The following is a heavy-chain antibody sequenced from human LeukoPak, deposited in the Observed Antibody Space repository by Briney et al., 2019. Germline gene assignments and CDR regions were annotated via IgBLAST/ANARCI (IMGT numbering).Heavy chain of an antibody. J-gene: IGHJ6*03. CDR3: ARVVSGWSRYYYYYMDV. CDR1: GYTFTSYD. CDR2: MNPNSGNT. Sequence: GVSVKVSCKASGYTFTSYDINWVRQATGQGLEWMGWMNPNSGNTGYAQKFQGRVTTTRNTSISTAYMELSSLRSEDTAVYYCARVVSGWSRYYYYYMDVWGKGTTVTVSS. D-gene: IGHD1-26*01. V-gene: IGHV1-8*01.